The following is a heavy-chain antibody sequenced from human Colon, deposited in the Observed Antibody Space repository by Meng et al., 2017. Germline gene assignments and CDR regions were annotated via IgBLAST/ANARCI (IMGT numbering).Heavy chain of an antibody. D-gene: IGHD3-10*01. CDR1: GASITGTNFY. CDR2: IYYSGST. Sequence: GSLRLSCNVSGASITGTNFYWGWIRQPPGKGLEWIGTIYYSGSTYYNPSLKTRVSTSIDTSKNQFSLNLSSVTAADTAIYYCARASMRRGVIWDAFDLWGQGKLVNGAS. V-gene: IGHV4-39*07. J-gene: IGHJ4*01. CDR3: ARASMRRGVIWDAFDL.